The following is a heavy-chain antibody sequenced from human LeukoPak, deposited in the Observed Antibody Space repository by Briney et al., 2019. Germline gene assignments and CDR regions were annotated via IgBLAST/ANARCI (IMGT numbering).Heavy chain of an antibody. CDR2: IGTAGDT. V-gene: IGHV3-13*01. CDR3: ARVAKERVGGVYYFDY. D-gene: IGHD1-1*01. CDR1: GFTFSDYD. Sequence: PGGSLRLSCAASGFTFSDYDMHWVRQATGKGLEWVSAIGTAGDTYYTGSVKGRFTISRENAKHSLYLQMNILRPGDTAVYYCARVAKERVGGVYYFDYWGQGTLVTVSS. J-gene: IGHJ4*02.